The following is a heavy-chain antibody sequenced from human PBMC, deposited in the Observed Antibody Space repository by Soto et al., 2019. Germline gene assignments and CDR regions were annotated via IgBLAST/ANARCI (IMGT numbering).Heavy chain of an antibody. CDR1: GYTFTNSI. CDR2: ISAYNGNR. V-gene: IGHV1-18*01. CDR3: ARNHDFWVGRGGGMDV. J-gene: IGHJ6*02. D-gene: IGHD3-3*01. Sequence: ASVKVSCKASGYTFTNSIITGVRQAPGQGLEWMGWISAYNGNRQYAQKLQGGVTMTTESSTSTAYMELRSLTSDDTALYFCARNHDFWVGRGGGMDVWGQGTTVTVCS.